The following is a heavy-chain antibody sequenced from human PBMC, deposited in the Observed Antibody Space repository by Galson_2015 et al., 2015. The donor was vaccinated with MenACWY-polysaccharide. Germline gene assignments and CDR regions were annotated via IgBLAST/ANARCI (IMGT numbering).Heavy chain of an antibody. J-gene: IGHJ6*02. CDR2: ISSSGSET. Sequence: SLRLSCAASGFRINPYYMSWVRQAPGRGLEWVSSISSSGSETQYTVSVRGRFTISRDIAKNSLFLQMNSLGVEDTAIYYCAKDFHNYGMDVWGHGTTVIVSS. D-gene: IGHD3-3*01. V-gene: IGHV3-21*01. CDR1: GFRINPYY. CDR3: AKDFHNYGMDV.